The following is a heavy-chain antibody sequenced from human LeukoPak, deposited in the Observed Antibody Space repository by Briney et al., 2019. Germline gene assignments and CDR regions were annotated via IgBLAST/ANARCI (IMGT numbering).Heavy chain of an antibody. CDR2: IYTSGST. V-gene: IGHV4-4*07. J-gene: IGHJ4*02. D-gene: IGHD1/OR15-1a*01. CDR3: ARDDWNRRKYYFDY. Sequence: SETLSLTCTVSGGSISSYYWSWIRQPAGKGLEWIGRIYTSGSTNYNPSLKSRVTMSVDTSKNQFSLKLSSVTAADTAVYYCARDDWNRRKYYFDYWGQGTLVTVSS. CDR1: GGSISSYY.